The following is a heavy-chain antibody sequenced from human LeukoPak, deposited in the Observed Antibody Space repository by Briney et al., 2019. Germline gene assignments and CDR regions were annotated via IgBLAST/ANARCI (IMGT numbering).Heavy chain of an antibody. CDR1: GFTFSSYA. V-gene: IGHV3-23*01. CDR3: AKDRDYYGSGSYKGYFDY. CDR2: ISGSGGST. J-gene: IGHJ4*02. Sequence: GGSLRLSCAASGFTFSSYAMSWVRQAPGKGLEWVSAISGSGGSTYYADSVKGRFTISRDNSKNTLYLQMNSLRAEDTAVYCCAKDRDYYGSGSYKGYFDYWGQGTLVTVSS. D-gene: IGHD3-10*01.